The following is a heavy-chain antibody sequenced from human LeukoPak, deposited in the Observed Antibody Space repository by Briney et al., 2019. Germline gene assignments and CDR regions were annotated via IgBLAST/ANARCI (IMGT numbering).Heavy chain of an antibody. CDR2: MYYRGST. CDR1: GGSISSSSHY. Sequence: PSETLSLTCTVSGGSISSSSHYWGWIRQPPGKGLEWIGSMYYRGSTYHNPSLKSRVTISVDTSKNQFSLKLSSVTAADTAVYYCARVFQWVGYSSSWQFFDYWGQGTLVTVSS. D-gene: IGHD6-13*01. CDR3: ARVFQWVGYSSSWQFFDY. V-gene: IGHV4-39*07. J-gene: IGHJ4*02.